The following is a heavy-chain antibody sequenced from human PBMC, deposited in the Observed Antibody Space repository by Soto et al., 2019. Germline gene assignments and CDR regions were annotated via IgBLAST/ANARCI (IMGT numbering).Heavy chain of an antibody. Sequence: PSETLSLTCTVSGGSISSNYWSWIRQPPGRGLEWIAYVSHSGSTNYNPSLKSRVTISRDTSKNQLSLKLSSVSAADTAVYYCARDYLRALDYWGHGTLVTVSS. CDR1: GGSISSNY. D-gene: IGHD3-10*01. CDR3: ARDYLRALDY. CDR2: VSHSGST. J-gene: IGHJ4*01. V-gene: IGHV4-59*01.